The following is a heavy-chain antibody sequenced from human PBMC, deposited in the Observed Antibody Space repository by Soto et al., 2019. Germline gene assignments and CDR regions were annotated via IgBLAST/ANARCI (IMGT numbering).Heavy chain of an antibody. CDR2: ISSSSSTI. CDR3: ARDAITAISRNAFDI. V-gene: IGHV3-48*01. J-gene: IGHJ3*02. CDR1: GFTFSSYS. Sequence: GGSLRLSCAASGFTFSSYSMNWVHQAPGKGLEWVSYISSSSSTIYYADSVKGRFTISRDNAKNSLYLQMNSLRAEDTAVYYCARDAITAISRNAFDIWGQGTMVTVSS. D-gene: IGHD2-21*02.